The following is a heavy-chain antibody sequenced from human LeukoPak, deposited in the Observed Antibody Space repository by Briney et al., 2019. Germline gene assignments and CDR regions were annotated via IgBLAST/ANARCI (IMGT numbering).Heavy chain of an antibody. J-gene: IGHJ4*02. V-gene: IGHV3-7*01. D-gene: IGHD5-24*01. Sequence: GGSLRLSCVASGITFRNYWMSWVRQAPGKGLEWVANINQDSSEKYYVDSVKGRFTISKDNAKNSLYLQMNSLRAEDTAVYYCTSANYGPAYWGQGTLVTVSS. CDR1: GITFRNYW. CDR2: INQDSSEK. CDR3: TSANYGPAY.